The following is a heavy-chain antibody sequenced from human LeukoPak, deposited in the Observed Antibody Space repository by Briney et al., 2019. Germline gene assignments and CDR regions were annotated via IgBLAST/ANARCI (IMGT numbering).Heavy chain of an antibody. V-gene: IGHV4-34*01. D-gene: IGHD3-9*01. Sequence: SETLSLTCAVYGGSFSGYYWSRIRQPPGKGLEWIGEINHSGSTNYNPSLKSRVTISVDTSKNQFSLKLSSVTAADTAVYYCARPQLGSSAGYVDYWGQGILVTVSS. J-gene: IGHJ4*02. CDR3: ARPQLGSSAGYVDY. CDR1: GGSFSGYY. CDR2: INHSGST.